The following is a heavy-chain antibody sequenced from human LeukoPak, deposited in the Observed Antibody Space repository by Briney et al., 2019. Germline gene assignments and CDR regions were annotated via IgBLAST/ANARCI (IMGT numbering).Heavy chain of an antibody. V-gene: IGHV7-4-1*02. CDR2: INTNTGSP. CDR3: ASRPLWFGGHYGMDV. Sequence: GASVKVSCKASGYTFTSYYMHWVRQAPGQGLEWMGWINTNTGSPTYAQGFTGRFVFSLDTSVSTAYLQISSLKAEDTAVYYCASRPLWFGGHYGMDVWGQGTTATVSS. D-gene: IGHD3-10*01. J-gene: IGHJ6*02. CDR1: GYTFTSYY.